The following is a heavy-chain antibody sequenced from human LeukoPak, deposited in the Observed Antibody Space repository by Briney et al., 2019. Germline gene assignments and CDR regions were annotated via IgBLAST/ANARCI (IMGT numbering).Heavy chain of an antibody. J-gene: IGHJ6*03. Sequence: GGSLRLSCAASGFTFNNYSMSWVRQAPGKGLEWVSYISSSSSTISYTNSVRGRFTISRDNAKNSLFLQMNSLRAEDTAVYYCARVGGYYYYYMDVWGKGTTVTVSS. CDR3: ARVGGYYYYYMDV. CDR1: GFTFNNYS. V-gene: IGHV3-48*01. D-gene: IGHD1-26*01. CDR2: ISSSSSTI.